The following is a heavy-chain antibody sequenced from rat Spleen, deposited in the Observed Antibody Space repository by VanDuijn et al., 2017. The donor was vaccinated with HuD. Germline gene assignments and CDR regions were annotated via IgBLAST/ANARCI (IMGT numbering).Heavy chain of an antibody. Sequence: EVQLVESGGGLVQPGRSMRLSCAASGFNFSSYYMAWVRQAPTKGLEWVASIDTGGSNTYYRQSVKGRFTISRDNAKSSLYLQMNSLKSEDTATYYCARRITMMVVTHWYFDFWGPGTMVTVSS. CDR2: IDTGGSNT. J-gene: IGHJ1*01. CDR1: GFNFSSYY. CDR3: ARRITMMVVTHWYFDF. D-gene: IGHD1-12*02. V-gene: IGHV5-25*01.